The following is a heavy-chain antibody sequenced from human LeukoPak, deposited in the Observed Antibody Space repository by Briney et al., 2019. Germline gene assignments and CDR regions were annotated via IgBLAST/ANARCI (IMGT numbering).Heavy chain of an antibody. CDR3: XXXXXGXXXXSDY. J-gene: IGHJ4*02. CDR2: IRYDGSNK. Sequence: CXASGFTFSSYGMHWVRQAPGKGLEWVAYIRYDGSNKYYEDSMKGRFAISRDNSKNMLYLQMNRLRAEDTAVYYXXXXXXGXXXXSDYWGXGXLVTVSS. CDR1: GFTFSSYG. D-gene: IGHD2-21*02. V-gene: IGHV3-30*02.